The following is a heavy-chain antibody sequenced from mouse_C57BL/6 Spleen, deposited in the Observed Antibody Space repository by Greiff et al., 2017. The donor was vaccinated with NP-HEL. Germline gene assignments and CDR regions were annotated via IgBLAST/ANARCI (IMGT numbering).Heavy chain of an antibody. CDR3: ARDGPKPLYAMDY. Sequence: VQLQQSGPGLVKPSQSLSLTCSVTGYSITSGYYWNWIRQFPGNKLEWMGYISYDGSNNYNPSLKNRISITRDTSKNQFFLKLNSVTTEDTATYYCARDGPKPLYAMDYWGQGTSVTVSS. J-gene: IGHJ4*01. CDR1: GYSITSGYY. V-gene: IGHV3-6*01. D-gene: IGHD6-1*01. CDR2: ISYDGSN.